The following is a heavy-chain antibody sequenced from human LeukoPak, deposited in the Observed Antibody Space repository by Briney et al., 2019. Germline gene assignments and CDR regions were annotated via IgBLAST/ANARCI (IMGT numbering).Heavy chain of an antibody. CDR1: GYSFVDYY. CDR3: ASGLNSRSSSC. CDR2: INPETGGT. V-gene: IGHV1-2*02. D-gene: IGHD6-13*01. Sequence: SVKGCCKASGYSFVDYYMHLVRHAPVQELEWMGSINPETGGTNYARKFQGRVTMTTDTTISTAYMQLSRLRSDDTAVYYCASGLNSRSSSCWGQGTRVTVSS. J-gene: IGHJ4*02.